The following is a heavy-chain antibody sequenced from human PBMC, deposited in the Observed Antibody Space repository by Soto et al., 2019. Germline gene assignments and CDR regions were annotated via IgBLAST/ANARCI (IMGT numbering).Heavy chain of an antibody. CDR1: GFTFSIAV. J-gene: IGHJ5*02. CDR2: ITGSGDST. Sequence: GGSLRLSCAASGFTFSIAVMGWVRQVPGRGLEWVSGITGSGDSTFHADSVKGRFSISRDNSKNTLYLQMNSLRAEDTAVYYCAKRLNGRWHESSGQGTLVTVSS. CDR3: AKRLNGRWHES. V-gene: IGHV3-23*01. D-gene: IGHD3-16*01.